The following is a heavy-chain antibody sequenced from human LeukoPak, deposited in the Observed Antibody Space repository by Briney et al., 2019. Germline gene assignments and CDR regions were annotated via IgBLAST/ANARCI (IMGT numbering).Heavy chain of an antibody. CDR3: ARDGWLRHNWFDP. Sequence: SETLSLTCTVSGGSISSYYWSWIRQPPGKGLEWIGYIYYSGSTNYNPSLKSRVTISVDTSKNQFSLKLSSVTAADTAVYYCARDGWLRHNWFDPWGQGTLVTVSS. CDR2: IYYSGST. V-gene: IGHV4-59*01. CDR1: GGSISSYY. D-gene: IGHD5-18*01. J-gene: IGHJ5*02.